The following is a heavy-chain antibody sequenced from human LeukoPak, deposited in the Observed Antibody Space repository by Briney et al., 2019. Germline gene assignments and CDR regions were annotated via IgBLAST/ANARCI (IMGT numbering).Heavy chain of an antibody. V-gene: IGHV1-8*01. CDR2: MNPHSGNT. CDR1: GHTFNSYD. J-gene: IGHJ4*02. CDR3: ARGNWNDIFDY. D-gene: IGHD1-1*01. Sequence: ASVKVSCKTSGHTFNSYDINWVRQTTGQGLEWMGWMNPHSGNTDYAQKLQGRVTITRNTSISTVYMELTSLRYEDTAVYYCARGNWNDIFDYWGQGTLVTVSS.